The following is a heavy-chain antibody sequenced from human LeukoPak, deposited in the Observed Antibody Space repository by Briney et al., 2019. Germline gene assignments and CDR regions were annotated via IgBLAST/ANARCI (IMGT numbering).Heavy chain of an antibody. D-gene: IGHD2-15*01. V-gene: IGHV1-2*06. J-gene: IGHJ4*02. CDR1: GYTHTGHH. CDR2: INPNSGGT. Sequence: ASVKVSCKDSGYTHTGHHMHWVRQAPGQGLEWMGRINPNSGGTNYAQKFTGRVTMARDTSISTAYMELSRLRSADTAVYYCARSVVVVVAATRFDYWGQGTLVTPSS. CDR3: ARSVVVVVAATRFDY.